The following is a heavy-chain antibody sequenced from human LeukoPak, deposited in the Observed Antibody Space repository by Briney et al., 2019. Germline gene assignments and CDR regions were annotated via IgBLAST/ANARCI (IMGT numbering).Heavy chain of an antibody. V-gene: IGHV1-18*01. CDR1: GYTFTSYG. D-gene: IGHD6-19*01. J-gene: IGHJ4*02. Sequence: GASVKVSCKASGYTFTSYGITWVRQAPGQGLEWMGWISVYNGDTNYAQRLQGRVTMTTDTSTSTAYMELRSLRSDDTAVYYCARDREQWLAQDYWGQGTLVTVSS. CDR2: ISVYNGDT. CDR3: ARDREQWLAQDY.